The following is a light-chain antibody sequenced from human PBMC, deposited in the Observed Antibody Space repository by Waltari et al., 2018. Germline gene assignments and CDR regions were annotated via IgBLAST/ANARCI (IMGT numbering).Light chain of an antibody. V-gene: IGKV4-1*01. Sequence: DIVMTQSPDSLAVSLGERATINCTSSQSLLYSSNNKNYLAWYQLKPGQPPKLLIYWASSRESGVPDRFSGSGSGTDFTLTISSLQADDVAVYYCQQYYRSPPWTFGQGTKVEIK. J-gene: IGKJ1*01. CDR1: QSLLYSSNNKNY. CDR2: WAS. CDR3: QQYYRSPPWT.